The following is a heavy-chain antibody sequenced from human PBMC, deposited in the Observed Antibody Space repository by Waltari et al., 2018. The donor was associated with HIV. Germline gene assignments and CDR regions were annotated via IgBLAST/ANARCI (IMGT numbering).Heavy chain of an antibody. J-gene: IGHJ4*02. CDR3: TRGTFTVTYYFDY. CDR2: IRSKAYGGTT. V-gene: IGHV3-49*03. CDR1: GFPFGDFA. D-gene: IGHD4-17*01. Sequence: EVQLGESGGGWVQPGRPLRPPCATSGFPFGDFAMSWFRQAPGKGLEWVGFIRSKAYGGTTQYAASVKGRFTISRDDSKSIAYLQMNSLKTEDTALYYCTRGTFTVTYYFDYWGRGTLVTVSS.